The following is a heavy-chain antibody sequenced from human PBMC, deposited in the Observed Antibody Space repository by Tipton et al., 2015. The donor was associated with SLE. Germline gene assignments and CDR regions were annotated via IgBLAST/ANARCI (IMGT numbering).Heavy chain of an antibody. D-gene: IGHD3-3*01. CDR1: GDSVSSSYYY. Sequence: TLSLTCTVSGDSVSSSYYYWGWFRQPPGKGLEWIGSIFYSGTTYYNPSLKSRVSISMDTSKNQFSLTLNSVTAADTAVYFCARHRSLEDWLDPWGQGRLVTVSS. CDR3: ARHRSLEDWLDP. J-gene: IGHJ5*02. CDR2: IFYSGTT. V-gene: IGHV4-39*01.